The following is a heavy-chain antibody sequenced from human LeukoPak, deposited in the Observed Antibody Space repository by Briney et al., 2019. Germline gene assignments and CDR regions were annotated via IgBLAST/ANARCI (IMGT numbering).Heavy chain of an antibody. D-gene: IGHD3-10*01. CDR3: ARSDRYYYGSDY. J-gene: IGHJ4*02. V-gene: IGHV4-59*08. Sequence: SETLSLTCSVSGGSISTYYWSWIRQPPGKGLEWIGYIYYSGTTNYNPSLKSRVTISVGTSKNQFSLELSSVTAADTAIYYCARSDRYYYGSDYWGQGTLVTVSS. CDR2: IYYSGTT. CDR1: GGSISTYY.